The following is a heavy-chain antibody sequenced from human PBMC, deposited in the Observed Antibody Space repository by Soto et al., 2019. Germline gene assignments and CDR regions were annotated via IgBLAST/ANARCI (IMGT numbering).Heavy chain of an antibody. J-gene: IGHJ4*02. D-gene: IGHD3-22*01. V-gene: IGHV4-59*01. CDR2: IYYSGST. CDR3: ARETYYYDGSGYPEYYFDY. Sequence: SETLSLTCTVSGGSISSYYWSWIRQPPGKGLERIGYIYYSGSTNYNPSLKSRVTISVDTSKNQFSLKLSSVTAADTAVYYCARETYYYDGSGYPEYYFDYWGQGTLVTVS. CDR1: GGSISSYY.